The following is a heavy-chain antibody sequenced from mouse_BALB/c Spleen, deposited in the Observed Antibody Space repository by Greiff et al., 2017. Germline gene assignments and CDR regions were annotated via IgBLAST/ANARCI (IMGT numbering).Heavy chain of an antibody. CDR2: IWTGGGT. Sequence: VQVVESGPGLVAPSQSLSITCTVSGFSLTSYDISWIRQPPGKGLEWLGVIWTGGGTNYNSAFMSRLSISKDNSKSQVFLKMNSLQTDDTAIYYCVRASARGYAMDYWGQGTSVTVSS. CDR1: GFSLTSYD. V-gene: IGHV2-9-2*01. J-gene: IGHJ4*01. D-gene: IGHD3-1*01. CDR3: VRASARGYAMDY.